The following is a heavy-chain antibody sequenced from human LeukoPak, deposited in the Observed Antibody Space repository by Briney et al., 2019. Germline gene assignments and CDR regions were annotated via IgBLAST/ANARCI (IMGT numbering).Heavy chain of an antibody. CDR3: ARGPLLWFGEPRRLDY. V-gene: IGHV4-31*03. CDR2: IYYSGST. J-gene: IGHJ4*02. Sequence: SETLSLTCTVSGGSISSGGYYWSWIRQHPGKGLEWIGYIYYSGSTYYNPSLKSRVTISVDTSKNQFSLKLSSVTAADTAVYYCARGPLLWFGEPRRLDYWGQGTLVTVSS. CDR1: GGSISSGGYY. D-gene: IGHD3-10*01.